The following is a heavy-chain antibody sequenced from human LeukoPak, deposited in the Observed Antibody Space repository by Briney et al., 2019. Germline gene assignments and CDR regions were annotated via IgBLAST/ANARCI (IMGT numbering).Heavy chain of an antibody. V-gene: IGHV3-66*02. CDR3: ARVLGYCGSGTCYDAFDI. D-gene: IGHD2-15*01. Sequence: GGSLRLSCAASGFTVSSYRMSWVRQAPGKGLEWVSVLNSGGPTFYTDSVTGRFTISRDNSKNTLDLQMNSLRAEDTDLYYCARVLGYCGSGTCYDAFDIWGQGTMVTVSA. CDR1: GFTVSSYR. J-gene: IGHJ3*02. CDR2: LNSGGPT.